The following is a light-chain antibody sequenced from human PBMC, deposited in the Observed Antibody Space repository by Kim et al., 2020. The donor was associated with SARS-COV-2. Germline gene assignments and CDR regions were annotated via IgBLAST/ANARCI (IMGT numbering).Light chain of an antibody. CDR2: WAS. Sequence: DIVMTQSPDSMAVSLGDRATINCKSSHSVLYSSNNKNYLSWYQQKPGQPPKLLIYWASTRESGVPDRFSGSGSATDFTLTISILQAEDVAVYYCQQYYSTRTFGQGTKVEIK. J-gene: IGKJ1*01. CDR1: HSVLYSSNNKNY. CDR3: QQYYSTRT. V-gene: IGKV4-1*01.